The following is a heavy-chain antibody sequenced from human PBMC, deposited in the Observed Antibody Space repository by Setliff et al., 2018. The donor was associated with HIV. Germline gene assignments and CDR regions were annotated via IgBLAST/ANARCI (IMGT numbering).Heavy chain of an antibody. CDR3: ARDNVAVRDWYFDY. Sequence: GSLRLSCAASGFTFDDHAMHWVRQAPGKGLEWVSLISWDAGSTYYADSVKGRFTISRDNSKNTLYLQMNSLRAEDTAVYYCARDNVAVRDWYFDYWGQGTLVTVSS. D-gene: IGHD6-6*01. J-gene: IGHJ4*02. CDR2: ISWDAGST. V-gene: IGHV3-43D*04. CDR1: GFTFDDHA.